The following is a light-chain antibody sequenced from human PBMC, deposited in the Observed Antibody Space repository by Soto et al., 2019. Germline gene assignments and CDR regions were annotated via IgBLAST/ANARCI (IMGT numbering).Light chain of an antibody. Sequence: ILMTQSPQSLAVSVGYSGTINCKSSQMFLYTSNNKNFLAWYQQKPVQPPKLLFYWASTRESGVPDRFSGSVSGTDFTLTINSLQAEDVAVYYCQQYYSLPWTFGRGTKVDI. CDR2: WAS. J-gene: IGKJ1*01. CDR3: QQYYSLPWT. V-gene: IGKV4-1*01. CDR1: QMFLYTSNNKNF.